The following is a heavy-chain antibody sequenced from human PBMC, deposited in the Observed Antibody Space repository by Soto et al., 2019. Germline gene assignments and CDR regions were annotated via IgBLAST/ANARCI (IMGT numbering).Heavy chain of an antibody. CDR2: IYQSGTT. CDR1: GDSMSSDNW. J-gene: IGHJ4*02. Sequence: QVQLKESGPGLVKPSGTLSLTCAVSGDSMSSDNWWSWVRQPPGKGLEWIGEIYQSGTTNYNPSLQSRVTISVDKSNHQFSLPLNSVTAADTAVYYCARQCRGYCLSYWGQGTLVTVSS. D-gene: IGHD2-15*01. CDR3: ARQCRGYCLSY. V-gene: IGHV4-4*02.